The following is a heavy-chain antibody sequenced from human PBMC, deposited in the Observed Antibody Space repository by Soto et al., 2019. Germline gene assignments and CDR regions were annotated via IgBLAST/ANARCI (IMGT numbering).Heavy chain of an antibody. D-gene: IGHD6-19*01. V-gene: IGHV3-11*01. J-gene: IGHJ4*02. CDR2: ISSNGRTI. CDR3: ARDLGTSGWTSFEY. CDR1: GFTFSDYY. Sequence: QVQLVESGGGLVKPGGSLRLSCAASGFTFSDYYMSWIRQAPGKGLEWVAYISSNGRTIYYADSVKGRFTISRDNAKNSLYLQRNSRRAADTAVYYCARDLGTSGWTSFEYGGQGTLVTVSS.